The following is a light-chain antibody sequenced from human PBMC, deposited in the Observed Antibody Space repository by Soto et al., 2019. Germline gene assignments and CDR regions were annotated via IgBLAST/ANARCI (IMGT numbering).Light chain of an antibody. J-gene: IGKJ2*01. CDR2: GAS. Sequence: EIVLTQSPGTLYLSPGESATLSCRASQRVASRHIAWYRQKPGQAPWLLIYGASNRATGIPDRFSGSGSGTDFTLTISRLESEDSAVYYCQHYGSSPPYTFGQGTKLKSK. V-gene: IGKV3-20*01. CDR3: QHYGSSPPYT. CDR1: QRVASRH.